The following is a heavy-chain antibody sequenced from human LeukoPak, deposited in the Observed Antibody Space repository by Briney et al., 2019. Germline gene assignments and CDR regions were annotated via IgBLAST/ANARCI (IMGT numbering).Heavy chain of an antibody. V-gene: IGHV3-21*01. CDR1: GFTFETST. Sequence: KPGESLRLSCVASGFTFETSTMTWVRQAPGKGLEWISSIGATGRDTYYAGSVRGRFTISRDNAKNSLFLQMNSLRIEDTAVYYCVRGDTRDYWGQGTLLTVSS. J-gene: IGHJ4*02. D-gene: IGHD2-2*01. CDR2: IGATGRDT. CDR3: VRGDTRDY.